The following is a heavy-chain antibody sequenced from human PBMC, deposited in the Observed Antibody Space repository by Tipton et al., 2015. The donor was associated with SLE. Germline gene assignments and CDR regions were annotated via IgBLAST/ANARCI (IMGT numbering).Heavy chain of an antibody. Sequence: QLVQSGGGVVQPGRSLRLSCAASGFTFSNYAMHWVRQAPGKGLEWVAVISYDGSNKYYADSVKGRFTVSRDNSKNTLYLQMNSLRGEDTAVYYCARVIAAPPYGMDVWGQGTTVTVSS. J-gene: IGHJ6*02. CDR2: ISYDGSNK. CDR1: GFTFSNYA. V-gene: IGHV3-30*04. CDR3: ARVIAAPPYGMDV. D-gene: IGHD6-13*01.